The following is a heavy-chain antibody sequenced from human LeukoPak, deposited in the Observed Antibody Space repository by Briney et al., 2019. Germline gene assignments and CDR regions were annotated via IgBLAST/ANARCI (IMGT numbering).Heavy chain of an antibody. CDR1: GGSFSGYY. CDR2: VYYSGSI. Sequence: SETLSLTCAVYGGSFSGYYWSWIRQPPGKGLEWIGYVYYSGSINYNPSHKSRVTISVDTSKNQFSLKLSSVTAADTAVYYCARGGYSGYGNDYWGQGTLVTVSS. J-gene: IGHJ4*02. CDR3: ARGGYSGYGNDY. V-gene: IGHV4-59*08. D-gene: IGHD5-12*01.